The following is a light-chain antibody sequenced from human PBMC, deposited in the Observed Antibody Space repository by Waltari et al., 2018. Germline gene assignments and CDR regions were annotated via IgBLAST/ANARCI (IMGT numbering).Light chain of an antibody. CDR3: QQYGSSLRGAIT. CDR1: QSVSSSY. V-gene: IGKV3-20*01. Sequence: EIVLTQSPGTLSLSPGERPTLSCRASQSVSSSYLAWYQQKPGQAPRLLIYGASSRATGIPDRFSGSGSGTDFTLTISRLEPEDFAVYYCQQYGSSLRGAITFGQGTRLEIK. J-gene: IGKJ5*01. CDR2: GAS.